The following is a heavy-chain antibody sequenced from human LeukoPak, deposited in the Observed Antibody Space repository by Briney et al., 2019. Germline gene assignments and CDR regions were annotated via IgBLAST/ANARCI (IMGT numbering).Heavy chain of an antibody. V-gene: IGHV1-18*01. J-gene: IGHJ5*02. CDR1: GYTFTSYG. Sequence: ASVKVSCKASGYTFTSYGISWVRQAPGQGLEWMGWISAYNGNTNYAQKLQGRVTMTTDTSTSTAYMELRSLRSDDTAVYYCARESIKYYDILTGYFQRWFDPWGQGTLVTVPS. CDR3: ARESIKYYDILTGYFQRWFDP. CDR2: ISAYNGNT. D-gene: IGHD3-9*01.